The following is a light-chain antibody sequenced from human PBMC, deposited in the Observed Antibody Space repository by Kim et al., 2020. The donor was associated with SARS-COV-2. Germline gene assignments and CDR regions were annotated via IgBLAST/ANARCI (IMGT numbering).Light chain of an antibody. CDR2: SNS. CDR1: TSNIGINS. Sequence: QPVLTQPPSASGTPGQRVTISCSGSTSNIGINSVNWYQQVPGTAPELLIHSNSQRPSGVPDRFSASKSGTSASLAISGLQSEDEADYYCAAWDDRLNGPGVFGGGTQLTVL. CDR3: AAWDDRLNGPGV. V-gene: IGLV1-44*01. J-gene: IGLJ2*01.